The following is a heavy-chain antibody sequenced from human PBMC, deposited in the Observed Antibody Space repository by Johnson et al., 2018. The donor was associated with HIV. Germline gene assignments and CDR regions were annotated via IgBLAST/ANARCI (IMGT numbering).Heavy chain of an antibody. CDR2: IWYDGSNK. CDR3: AKCLSMAAGPAAFDI. D-gene: IGHD6-6*01. V-gene: IGHV3-33*06. J-gene: IGHJ3*02. Sequence: QVQLVESGGGVVQPERSLRLSCAASGFTFSSYGMHWVRQAPGKGLEWVAVIWYDGSNKYYADSVKGRFTISRDNSKNTLYLQMNSLRAEDTAGYYWAKCLSMAAGPAAFDIWGQGTMVTVSS. CDR1: GFTFSSYG.